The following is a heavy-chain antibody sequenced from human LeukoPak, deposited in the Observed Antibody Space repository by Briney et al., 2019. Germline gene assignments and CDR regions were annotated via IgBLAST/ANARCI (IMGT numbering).Heavy chain of an antibody. CDR2: ISAYNGNT. CDR3: ARDARIAVAGTLPFDY. J-gene: IGHJ4*02. CDR1: GYTFTSYG. Sequence: ASVKVSCKAPGYTFTSYGISWVRQAPGQGLEWVGWISAYNGNTNYAQKLQGRVTMTTDTSTRTAYMELRSLRSDDTAVYYCARDARIAVAGTLPFDYWGQGTLVTVSS. D-gene: IGHD6-19*01. V-gene: IGHV1-18*01.